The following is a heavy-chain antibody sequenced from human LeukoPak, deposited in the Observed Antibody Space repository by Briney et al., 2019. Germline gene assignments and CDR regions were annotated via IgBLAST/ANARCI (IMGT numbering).Heavy chain of an antibody. V-gene: IGHV1-69*04. CDR2: IIPIVGIA. CDR1: GGTFSSYS. CDR3: ARGYCSGRTQLCWFDP. Sequence: SVKVSCKASGGTFSSYSISWVRQAPGQGLEWMGRIIPIVGIANYAQKLQGRVTITADKSTSTAYMELSSLRSEDTAVYYCARGYCSGRTQLCWFDPWGQGTLVTVSS. J-gene: IGHJ5*02. D-gene: IGHD2-15*01.